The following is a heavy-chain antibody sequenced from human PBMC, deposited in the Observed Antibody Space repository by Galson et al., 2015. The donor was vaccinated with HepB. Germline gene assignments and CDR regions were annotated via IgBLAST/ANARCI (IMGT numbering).Heavy chain of an antibody. CDR2: IWYDGSNK. J-gene: IGHJ3*02. Sequence: SLRLSCAASGFTFSSYGMHWVRQAPGKGLEWVAVIWYDGSNKYYADSVKGRFTISRDNSKNMLYLQMNSLRAEDTAVYYCAREGYWDDAFDIWGQGTMVTVSS. V-gene: IGHV3-33*01. CDR1: GFTFSSYG. CDR3: AREGYWDDAFDI. D-gene: IGHD1-26*01.